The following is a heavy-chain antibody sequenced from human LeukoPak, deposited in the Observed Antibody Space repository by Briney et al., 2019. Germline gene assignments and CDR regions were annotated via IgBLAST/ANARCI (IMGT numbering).Heavy chain of an antibody. D-gene: IGHD4-17*01. Sequence: GGTLRLSCTASGFTFGDYAMSWFRQAPGKGLEWVGFIRSKAYGGTTEYAASVKGRFIISRDDSKSIAYLQMNSLKTEDTAVYYCTRYGDYVPDYFDYWSQGTLVTVSS. CDR2: IRSKAYGGTT. CDR1: GFTFGDYA. J-gene: IGHJ4*02. V-gene: IGHV3-49*03. CDR3: TRYGDYVPDYFDY.